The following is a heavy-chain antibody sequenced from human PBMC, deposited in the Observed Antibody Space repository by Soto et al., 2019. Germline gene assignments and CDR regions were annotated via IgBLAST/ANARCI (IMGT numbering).Heavy chain of an antibody. Sequence: QVQLVESGGGVVQPGRSLRLSCAASGFTFSSYGMHWVRQAPGKGLEWVAVISYDGSHKYYADSVKGRFTISRDNSKNTLYLQMDSLRAEDTAVYFCALPGGGPYDSRWFDPWGQGTLVTVSS. V-gene: IGHV3-30*03. CDR1: GFTFSSYG. CDR2: ISYDGSHK. J-gene: IGHJ5*02. CDR3: ALPGGGPYDSRWFDP. D-gene: IGHD3-16*01.